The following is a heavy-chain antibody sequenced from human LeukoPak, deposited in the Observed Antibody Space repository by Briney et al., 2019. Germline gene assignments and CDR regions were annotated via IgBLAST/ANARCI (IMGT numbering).Heavy chain of an antibody. D-gene: IGHD5-24*01. CDR1: GYTFTAYY. V-gene: IGHV1-2*02. Sequence: ASVTVSCKASGYTFTAYYVHWVRQAPGEGLEWLGWINPNSGGTKYSQKFQGRVTMTRDTSINTAYMELTRLRSDDTAMYYRARPDGYNYNYGIDVWGQGTTVTVSS. J-gene: IGHJ6*02. CDR2: INPNSGGT. CDR3: ARPDGYNYNYGIDV.